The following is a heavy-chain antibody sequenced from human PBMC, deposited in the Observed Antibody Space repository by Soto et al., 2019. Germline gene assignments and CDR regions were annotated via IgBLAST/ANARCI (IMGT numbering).Heavy chain of an antibody. D-gene: IGHD3-3*01. J-gene: IGHJ4*02. CDR3: SRVNDFWSGYYTSSFDY. Sequence: GGSLRLSCTASGFTFGGYAMSWVRQAPGKGLEWLGFIRSKAYGGTTEYAASVKGRFTISRDDSKSIAHLQMSSLKTEDTAVYYCSRVNDFWSGYYTSSFDYWGQGTPVTVSS. V-gene: IGHV3-49*04. CDR2: IRSKAYGGTT. CDR1: GFTFGGYA.